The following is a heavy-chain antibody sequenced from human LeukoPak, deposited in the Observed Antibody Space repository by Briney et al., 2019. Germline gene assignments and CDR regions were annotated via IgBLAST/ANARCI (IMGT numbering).Heavy chain of an antibody. D-gene: IGHD5-18*01. CDR2: IIDTGST. V-gene: IGHV4-34*01. J-gene: IGHJ4*02. Sequence: SETLTLTCAVYDGSFSGYYWTWIRQPPGKGLEWIGEIIDTGSTKYNSSLKSRVTISVDTSKNQFSLKLSSVTAADTAVYYCARGRKYTSGYRVTELGSGYSDYWGQGTLVTVSS. CDR1: DGSFSGYY. CDR3: ARGRKYTSGYRVTELGSGYSDY.